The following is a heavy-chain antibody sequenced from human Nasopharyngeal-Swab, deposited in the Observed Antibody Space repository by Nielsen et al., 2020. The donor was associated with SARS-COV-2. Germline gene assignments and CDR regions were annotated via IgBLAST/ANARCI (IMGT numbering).Heavy chain of an antibody. CDR3: ARGLIAAAGIFDY. CDR1: GYSFTSYW. CDR2: IYPDDSDT. Sequence: KVSCKGSGYSFTSYWIGWVRQMPGKGLEWMGIIYPDDSDTRYSPSFQGQVTISADKSISTAYLQWSSLKASDTAMYYCARGLIAAAGIFDYWGQGTLVTVSS. D-gene: IGHD6-13*01. J-gene: IGHJ4*02. V-gene: IGHV5-51*01.